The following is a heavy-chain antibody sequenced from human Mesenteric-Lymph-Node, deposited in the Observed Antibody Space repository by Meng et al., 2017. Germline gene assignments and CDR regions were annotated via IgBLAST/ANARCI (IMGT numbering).Heavy chain of an antibody. V-gene: IGHV3-30*01. CDR1: GFTFSSYA. CDR2: ISYDGSNK. J-gene: IGHJ4*02. Sequence: GESLKISCAASGFTFSSYAMHWVRQAPGKGLEWVAVISYDGSNKYYADSVKGRFTISRGNSKNTLYLQMNSLRAEDTAVYYCARDLYGGNMGKGDYWGQGTLVTVSS. D-gene: IGHD4-23*01. CDR3: ARDLYGGNMGKGDY.